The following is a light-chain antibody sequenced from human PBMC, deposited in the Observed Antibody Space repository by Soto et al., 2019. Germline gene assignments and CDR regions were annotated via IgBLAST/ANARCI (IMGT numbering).Light chain of an antibody. Sequence: QSALTQPASVSGSPGQSITISCTGTSSDVDVYNSVSWYQQHTGKAPKLMIYDVTNRPSGISNRFSGSNSGNTASLTISGLQAEDEADYYCTSYPGSSTLHVFGAGTKVTVL. CDR3: TSYPGSSTLHV. CDR2: DVT. J-gene: IGLJ1*01. V-gene: IGLV2-14*01. CDR1: SSDVDVYNS.